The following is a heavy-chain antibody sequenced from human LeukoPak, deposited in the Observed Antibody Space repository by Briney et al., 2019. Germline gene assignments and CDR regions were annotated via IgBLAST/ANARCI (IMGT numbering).Heavy chain of an antibody. J-gene: IGHJ4*02. CDR1: GGSFSGYY. D-gene: IGHD3-10*02. CDR3: ARGPMWKTSDFDY. Sequence: PSETLSLTCAVYGGSFSGYYWSWIRQPPGKGLEWIGEINHSGSTNYNPSLKSRVTISVDTSKNQFSLKLSSVTAADTAVYYCARGPMWKTSDFDYWGQGTLVTVSS. CDR2: INHSGST. V-gene: IGHV4-34*01.